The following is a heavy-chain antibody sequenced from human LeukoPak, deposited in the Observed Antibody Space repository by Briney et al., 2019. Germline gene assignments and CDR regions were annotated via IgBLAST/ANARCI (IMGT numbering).Heavy chain of an antibody. D-gene: IGHD1-26*01. CDR3: ATIGTPRSRLAI. CDR1: GFTFSGHH. Sequence: GGSLPQTLAASGFTFSGHHINCVRQAPGKGLEWVSSINSGSTAIYYADSLKGRFTISRDNATNELYLQMNSLRVEDTAVYYFATIGTPRSRLAIWGAGTMVTVSS. V-gene: IGHV3-21*01. J-gene: IGHJ3*02. CDR2: INSGSTAI.